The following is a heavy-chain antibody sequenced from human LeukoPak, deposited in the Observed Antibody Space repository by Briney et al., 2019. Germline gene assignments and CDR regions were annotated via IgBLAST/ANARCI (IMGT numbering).Heavy chain of an antibody. CDR3: AALWYTGRVYYYMDV. J-gene: IGHJ6*03. Sequence: PGGSLRLSCAASGFTVSSNYMSWIRQPPGKGLEWIGEINHSGSTNYNPSLKSRVTISVDTSKNQFSLKLSSVTAADTAVYYCAALWYTGRVYYYMDVWGKGTTVTVSS. CDR2: INHSGST. V-gene: IGHV4-34*08. CDR1: GFTVSSNY. D-gene: IGHD3-10*01.